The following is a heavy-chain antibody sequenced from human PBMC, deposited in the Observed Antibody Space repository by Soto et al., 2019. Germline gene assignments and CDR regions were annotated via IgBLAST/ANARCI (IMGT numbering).Heavy chain of an antibody. CDR1: GGSISSYY. J-gene: IGHJ4*02. Sequence: PSETLSLTCTVSGGSISSYYWSWIRQPPGKGLEWIVYIYYSGSTNYNPSLKSRVTISVDTSKTQFSLKLSSVTAADTAVYYCARRTHGPEKYYFDYGGQGTLVTVSS. CDR2: IYYSGST. CDR3: ARRTHGPEKYYFDY. V-gene: IGHV4-59*01. D-gene: IGHD2-8*01.